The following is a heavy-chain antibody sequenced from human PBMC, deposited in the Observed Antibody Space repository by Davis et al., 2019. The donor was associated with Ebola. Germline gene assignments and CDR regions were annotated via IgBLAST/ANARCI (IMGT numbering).Heavy chain of an antibody. CDR2: INPSGGRT. J-gene: IGHJ4*02. CDR1: GYTFTSYY. D-gene: IGHD2-15*01. CDR3: ARKPGGVVITTTPAFDY. V-gene: IGHV1-46*01. Sequence: AASVKVSCKASGYTFTSYYMHWVRQAPGQGLEWMGIINPSGGRTSYAQKFQGRVTMTRDTSTSTVYMELSRLRSDDTAVYYCARKPGGVVITTTPAFDYWGQGTLVTVSS.